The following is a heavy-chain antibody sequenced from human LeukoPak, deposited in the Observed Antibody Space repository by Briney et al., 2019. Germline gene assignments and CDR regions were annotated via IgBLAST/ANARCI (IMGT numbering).Heavy chain of an antibody. Sequence: KPGGSLRLSCAASGFTFSNAWMSWVRQAPGKGLEWVGRIKSKTDGGTTDYAAPMKGRFTISRDDSKNTLYLQMNSLKTEDTAVYYCTGPMIVLVTDAFDIWGQGTMVTVSS. V-gene: IGHV3-15*01. CDR3: TGPMIVLVTDAFDI. CDR1: GFTFSNAW. J-gene: IGHJ3*02. CDR2: IKSKTDGGTT. D-gene: IGHD3-22*01.